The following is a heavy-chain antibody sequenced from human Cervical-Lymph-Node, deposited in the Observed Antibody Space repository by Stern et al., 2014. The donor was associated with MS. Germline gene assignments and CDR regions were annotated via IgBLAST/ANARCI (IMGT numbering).Heavy chain of an antibody. CDR2: IYSAGTT. V-gene: IGHV3-53*01. J-gene: IGHJ4*02. CDR1: GFTVSRSY. CDR3: SRDPNYGSGY. D-gene: IGHD3-10*01. Sequence: EVQLVESGGGLVQPGGSLSLSCAASGFTVSRSYMRWVRQAHGKGREWFSVIYSAGTTYYADSVKVRFTISRDNSKNTLNLQMNSLRAEDTAVYYCSRDPNYGSGYWGQGTLVTVSS.